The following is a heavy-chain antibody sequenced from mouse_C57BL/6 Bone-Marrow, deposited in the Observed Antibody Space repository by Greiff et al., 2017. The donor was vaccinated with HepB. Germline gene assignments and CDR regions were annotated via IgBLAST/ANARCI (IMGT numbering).Heavy chain of an antibody. CDR1: GFSLTSYG. J-gene: IGHJ4*01. Sequence: VQLVESGPGLVQPSQSLSITCTVSGFSLTSYGVHWVRQSPGKGLEWLGVIWRGGSTDYNAAFMSRLSITKDNSKSQVFFKMNSLQADDTAIYYCAKNWDGSSYDYAMDYWGQGTSVTVSS. CDR2: IWRGGST. V-gene: IGHV2-5*01. CDR3: AKNWDGSSYDYAMDY. D-gene: IGHD1-1*01.